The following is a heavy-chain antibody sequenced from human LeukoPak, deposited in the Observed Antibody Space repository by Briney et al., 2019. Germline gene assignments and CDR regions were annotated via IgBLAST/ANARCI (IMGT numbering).Heavy chain of an antibody. J-gene: IGHJ4*02. CDR3: ARVPSVWFGEFFDY. Sequence: SETLSLTCAVSGGSISSSNWWSWVRQPPGKGLEWIGEIYHSGSTNYNPSLKSRVTISVDKSKNQFSLKLSSVTAADTAVYYCARVPSVWFGEFFDYWVQGTLVTVSA. CDR2: IYHSGST. D-gene: IGHD3-10*01. CDR1: GGSISSSNW. V-gene: IGHV4-4*02.